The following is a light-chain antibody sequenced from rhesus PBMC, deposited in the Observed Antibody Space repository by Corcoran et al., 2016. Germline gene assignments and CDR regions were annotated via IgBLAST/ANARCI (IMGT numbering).Light chain of an antibody. J-gene: IGKJ2*01. Sequence: DIQMTQSPSSLSASVGDRVTITCRASQAIISHLAWYQHKQGEAPKPLIYFASILESGVPSSFSGSRSGTEITLPISSLQPDDFATYFCQQYNRAPYSFDQGTKVEIK. CDR3: QQYNRAPYS. CDR2: FAS. V-gene: IGKV1-37*01. CDR1: QAIISH.